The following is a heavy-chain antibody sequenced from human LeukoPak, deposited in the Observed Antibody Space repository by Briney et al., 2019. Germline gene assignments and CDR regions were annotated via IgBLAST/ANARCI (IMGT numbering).Heavy chain of an antibody. CDR3: ARGSCTSNSCYSIDY. CDR1: GGSFSGYY. D-gene: IGHD2-2*01. J-gene: IGHJ4*02. CDR2: IKHSGST. Sequence: SETLSLTCAVYGGSFSGYYWSWIRQPPGKGLEWIGEIKHSGSTNYKPSLKSRVTISVDKSKNQFSLKLSSVTAADTAVYYCARGSCTSNSCYSIDYWGQGTLVTVSS. V-gene: IGHV4-34*01.